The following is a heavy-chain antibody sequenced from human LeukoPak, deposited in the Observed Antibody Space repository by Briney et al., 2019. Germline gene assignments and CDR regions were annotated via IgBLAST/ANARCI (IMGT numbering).Heavy chain of an antibody. CDR3: AKDYGPEYASGSSYFDS. D-gene: IGHD3-10*01. J-gene: IGHJ4*02. Sequence: GGSLRLSCAASGFTFRTYGMHWVRQAPGKGLEWVAVIVHDGRNEYYGDSVKGRFTISRDNSKNMVYLQMNSLRAEDTALYYCAKDYGPEYASGSSYFDSWGQGTPVTVSS. CDR1: GFTFRTYG. V-gene: IGHV3-30*02. CDR2: IVHDGRNE.